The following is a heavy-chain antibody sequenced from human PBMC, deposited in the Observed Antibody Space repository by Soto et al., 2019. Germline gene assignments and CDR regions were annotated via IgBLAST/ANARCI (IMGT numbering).Heavy chain of an antibody. CDR1: GYSISSGYY. J-gene: IGHJ4*02. CDR3: AREGGSYYFDY. D-gene: IGHD1-26*01. Sequence: LSLTCAVSGYSISSGYYWGWIRQPPGKGLEWIGSIYHSGSTYYNPSLKSRVTISVDTSKNQFSLKLSSVTAADTAVYYCAREGGSYYFDYWGQGTLVTVSS. CDR2: IYHSGST. V-gene: IGHV4-38-2*02.